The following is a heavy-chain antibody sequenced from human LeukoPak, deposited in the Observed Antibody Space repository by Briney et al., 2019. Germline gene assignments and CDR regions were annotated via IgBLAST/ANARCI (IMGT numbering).Heavy chain of an antibody. J-gene: IGHJ4*02. CDR1: GGSISSGDYY. CDR2: IYYSGST. V-gene: IGHV4-30-4*01. Sequence: SETLSLTCTVSGGSISSGDYYWSWIRQPPGKGLEWIGYIYYSGSTYYNPSLKSRVTISVDTSKNQFSLKLSSVTAADTAVYYCARSGDTATYYFDYWGQGTLVTVSS. CDR3: ARSGDTATYYFDY. D-gene: IGHD5-18*01.